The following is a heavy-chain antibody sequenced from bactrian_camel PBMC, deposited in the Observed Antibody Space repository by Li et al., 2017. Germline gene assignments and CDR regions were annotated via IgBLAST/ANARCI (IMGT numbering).Heavy chain of an antibody. J-gene: IGHJ6*01. CDR1: GFIFGDYT. CDR2: MVRDESGT. CDR3: AIGTRMRFNFAY. Sequence: VQLVESGGGLVQPGGSLRVSCVGTGFIFGDYTITWVRQAPGKGLEWVSSMVRDESGTYYAGSVKGRFTVSNDNAKNTVCLQMNTLKSEDTALYYCAIGTRMRFNFAYWGQGTQVTVS. V-gene: IGHV3S7*01. D-gene: IGHD1*01.